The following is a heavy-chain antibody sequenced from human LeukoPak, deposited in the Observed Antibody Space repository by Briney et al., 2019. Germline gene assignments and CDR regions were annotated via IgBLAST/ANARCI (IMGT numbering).Heavy chain of an antibody. Sequence: GGSLRLSCAASGFTFSSYSMNWVRQAPGKGLEWVSSISSSSSYIYYADSVKGRFTISRDNAKNSLYLQMNSLRAEDTAVYYCAADPNYYDSSGYYSGWGQGTLVTVSS. CDR2: ISSSSSYI. CDR3: AADPNYYDSSGYYSG. V-gene: IGHV3-21*01. D-gene: IGHD3-22*01. J-gene: IGHJ4*02. CDR1: GFTFSSYS.